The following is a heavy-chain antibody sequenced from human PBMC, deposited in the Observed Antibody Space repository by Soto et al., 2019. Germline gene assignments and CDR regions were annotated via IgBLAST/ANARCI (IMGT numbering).Heavy chain of an antibody. CDR2: INPTSST. J-gene: IGHJ6*02. Sequence: ASVKVSCKASGYTFTSYYMHWVRQAPGQGLEWMGIINPTSSTSYAQKFQGRVTMTRDTSTSTVYMELSRLRSDDTAVYYCARDPRVGYYGSGSYYNSLYYGMDVWGQGTTVTVSS. D-gene: IGHD3-10*01. V-gene: IGHV1-46*01. CDR3: ARDPRVGYYGSGSYYNSLYYGMDV. CDR1: GYTFTSYY.